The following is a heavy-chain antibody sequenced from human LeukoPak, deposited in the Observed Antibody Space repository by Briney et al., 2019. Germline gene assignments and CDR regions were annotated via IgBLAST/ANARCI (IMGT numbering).Heavy chain of an antibody. D-gene: IGHD6-6*01. CDR3: ARDLRKYSSSSGYDY. CDR2: IIPIFGTA. V-gene: IGHV1-69*13. Sequence: AASVKVSCKASGGTFSSYAISWVRQAPGQGLEWMGGIIPIFGTANYAQKFQGRVTITADESTSTAYMELSGLRSEDTAVYYCARDLRKYSSSSGYDYWGQGTLVTVSS. J-gene: IGHJ4*02. CDR1: GGTFSSYA.